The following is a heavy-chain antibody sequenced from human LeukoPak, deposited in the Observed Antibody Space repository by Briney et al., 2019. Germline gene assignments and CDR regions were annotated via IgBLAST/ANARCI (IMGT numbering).Heavy chain of an antibody. CDR1: GFTFSSYS. V-gene: IGHV3-21*01. CDR2: ISSSSSYI. Sequence: GGSLRLSCAASGFTFSSYSVNWVGQAAGKGLGWVSSISSSSSYIYYADSVKGRFTISRDNAKNSLYLQMNSLRAEDTAVYYCAREALEGTSDYWGQGTLVTVSS. J-gene: IGHJ4*02. D-gene: IGHD3-3*01. CDR3: AREALEGTSDY.